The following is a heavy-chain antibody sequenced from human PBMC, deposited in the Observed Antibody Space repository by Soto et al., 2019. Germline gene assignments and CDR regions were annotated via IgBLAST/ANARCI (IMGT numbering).Heavy chain of an antibody. CDR1: GFTFSSFG. J-gene: IGHJ2*01. Sequence: ESVGGVVQPGRSLRLSCAASGFTFSSFGIHWVRQAPGKGLEWVAVISYDGTKKYYSDSVKGRFTISRDNSKNTLYLQMNSLRPEDTAVYYCAKVGIAAGTDLWGRGTLVTVSS. D-gene: IGHD6-13*01. V-gene: IGHV3-30*18. CDR2: ISYDGTKK. CDR3: AKVGIAAGTDL.